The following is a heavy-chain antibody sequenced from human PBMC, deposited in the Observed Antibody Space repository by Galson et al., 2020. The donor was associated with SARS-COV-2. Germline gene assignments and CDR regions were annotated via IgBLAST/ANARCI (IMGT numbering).Heavy chain of an antibody. J-gene: IGHJ4*02. CDR3: ARGHDPYNSSCDY. CDR2: TYYRSKWYN. CDR1: GDSVSSNIAA. Sequence: SQTLSLTCAISGDSVSSNIAAWNWIRQSPSGGLEWLGRTYYRSKWYNEYALSGKGRITINPDTSKNQFSLQLNSVTPEDTAVYYCARGHDPYNSSCDYWGQGTLVTVSS. V-gene: IGHV6-1*01. D-gene: IGHD6-13*01.